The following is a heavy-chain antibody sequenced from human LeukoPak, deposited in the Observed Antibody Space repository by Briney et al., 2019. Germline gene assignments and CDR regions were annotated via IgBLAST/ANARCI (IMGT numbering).Heavy chain of an antibody. J-gene: IGHJ6*03. CDR3: AKAGGTDFYYYMDV. V-gene: IGHV3-23*01. Sequence: PGGSLRLSCVASGFTLSSYAMSWVRQAPGKGLQWVSSLGISGGYTWYAGSVKGRFTISRDNSKNTLYLQMNSLRAEDTAVYYCAKAGGTDFYYYMDVWGKGTTVTVSS. CDR2: LGISGGYT. CDR1: GFTLSSYA. D-gene: IGHD2-15*01.